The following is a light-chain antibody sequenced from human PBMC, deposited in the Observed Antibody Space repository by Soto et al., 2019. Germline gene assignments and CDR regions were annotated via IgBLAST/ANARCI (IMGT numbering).Light chain of an antibody. J-gene: IGKJ1*01. Sequence: DIQMTQSPSSLSASAGDRVTITCRASQSISSYLDWYQQKPGKAPKLLIYAASSWQRGVPARFSGSGSGTDFTLTISSLQPEDVATYYCQQNYSTPRTFGQGTKVDIK. V-gene: IGKV1-39*01. CDR2: AAS. CDR1: QSISSY. CDR3: QQNYSTPRT.